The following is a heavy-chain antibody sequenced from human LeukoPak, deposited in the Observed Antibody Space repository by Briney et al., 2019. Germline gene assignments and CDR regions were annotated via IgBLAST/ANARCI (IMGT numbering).Heavy chain of an antibody. D-gene: IGHD3/OR15-3a*01. Sequence: GGSLRLSCAASGFTLNDYYMSWIRQAPGKGLEWVSYSSSSGSTIYYADSVKGRFAISRDNAKNSLYLQMNSLRAEDTAVYYCARRRDFIDYWGQGTLVTVSS. V-gene: IGHV3-11*01. CDR2: SSSSGSTI. CDR3: ARRRDFIDY. J-gene: IGHJ4*02. CDR1: GFTLNDYY.